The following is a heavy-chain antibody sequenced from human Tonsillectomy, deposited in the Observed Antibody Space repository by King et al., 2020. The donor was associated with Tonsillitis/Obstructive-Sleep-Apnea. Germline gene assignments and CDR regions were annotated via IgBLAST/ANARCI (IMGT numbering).Heavy chain of an antibody. CDR2: ISGSGGST. Sequence: LVESGGGLVQPGGSLRLSCAASGFTFSSYAMSWVRQAPGKGLEWVSAISGSGGSTYYADSVKGRFTISRDNSKNTLYLQMNSLRAEDTAVYYCAKVGFGVVIPLPYYFDYWGQGTLVTVSS. V-gene: IGHV3-23*04. CDR1: GFTFSSYA. CDR3: AKVGFGVVIPLPYYFDY. D-gene: IGHD3-3*01. J-gene: IGHJ4*02.